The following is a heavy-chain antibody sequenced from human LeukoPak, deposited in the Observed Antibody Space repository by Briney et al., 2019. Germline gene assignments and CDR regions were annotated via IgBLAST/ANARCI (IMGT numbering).Heavy chain of an antibody. D-gene: IGHD5-12*01. Sequence: GGPLRLSCAASGFTFSSYGMHWVRQAPGKGLEWVAVISYDGSNKYYADSVKGRFTISRDNSKNTLYLQMNSLRAEDTAVYYCAKDDGYSGYVDWGQGTLVTVSS. V-gene: IGHV3-30*18. CDR2: ISYDGSNK. CDR3: AKDDGYSGYVD. CDR1: GFTFSSYG. J-gene: IGHJ4*02.